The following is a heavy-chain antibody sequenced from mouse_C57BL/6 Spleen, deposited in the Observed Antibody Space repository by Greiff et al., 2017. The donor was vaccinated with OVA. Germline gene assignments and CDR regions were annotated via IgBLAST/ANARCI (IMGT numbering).Heavy chain of an antibody. CDR2: IDPNSGGT. CDR3: ARVVAVVAKMYAMDY. Sequence: QVQLQQPGAELVKPGASVKLSCKASGYTFTSYWMHWVKQRPGRGLEWIGRIDPNSGGTKYNEKFKSKATLTVDKPSSTAYMQLSSLTAEYSAVYYWARVVAVVAKMYAMDYWGQGTSVTVSS. CDR1: GYTFTSYW. D-gene: IGHD1-1*01. J-gene: IGHJ4*01. V-gene: IGHV1-72*01.